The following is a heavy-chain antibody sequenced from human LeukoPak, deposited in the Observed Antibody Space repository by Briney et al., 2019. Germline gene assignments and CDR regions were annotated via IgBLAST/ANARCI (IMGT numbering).Heavy chain of an antibody. CDR2: INSDGSTT. J-gene: IGHJ5*02. CDR3: TRRVSATRWFDP. CDR1: GFTLSIHW. V-gene: IGHV3-74*01. D-gene: IGHD2-15*01. Sequence: GESLRLSCAASGFTLSIHWMHWVRQAPGKGLVWVSRINSDGSTTNYADSVKGRFTISRDNAENTLYLQMNSLRVEDTAVYYCTRRVSATRWFDPWGQGTLVTVSS.